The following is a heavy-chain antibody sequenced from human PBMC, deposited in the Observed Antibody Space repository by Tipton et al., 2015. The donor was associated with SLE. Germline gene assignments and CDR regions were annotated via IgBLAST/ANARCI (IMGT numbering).Heavy chain of an antibody. CDR1: GGSISSSSYY. V-gene: IGHV4-39*07. Sequence: TLSLTCTVSGGSISSSSYYWGWIRQPPGKGLEWIGSIYYSGSTYYNPSLKSRVTISVDTSKNQFSLKLSSVTAADTAVYYCARGSYGDYTVHFDYWGQGTLVSVSS. CDR2: IYYSGST. CDR3: ARGSYGDYTVHFDY. D-gene: IGHD4-17*01. J-gene: IGHJ4*02.